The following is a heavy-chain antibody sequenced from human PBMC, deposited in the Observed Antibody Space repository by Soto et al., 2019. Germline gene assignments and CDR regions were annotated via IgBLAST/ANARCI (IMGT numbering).Heavy chain of an antibody. Sequence: GGSLRLSCAASGFTFSNAWMNWVRQAPGKGLEWVGRIKSETDGGTTDFAAPVKGRFTISRDDSKNTLYLQMNSLKTEDTAVYYCSWMNIVWGQGTLVTVSS. CDR3: SWMNIV. J-gene: IGHJ4*02. D-gene: IGHD5-12*01. V-gene: IGHV3-15*07. CDR2: IKSETDGGTT. CDR1: GFTFSNAW.